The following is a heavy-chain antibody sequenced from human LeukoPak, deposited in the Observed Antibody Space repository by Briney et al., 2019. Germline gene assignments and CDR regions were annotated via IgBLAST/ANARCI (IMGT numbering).Heavy chain of an antibody. J-gene: IGHJ5*02. CDR3: ATPRRITMVRGVMGWFDP. CDR1: GGSISSSSYY. V-gene: IGHV4-39*01. D-gene: IGHD3-10*01. CDR2: IYYSGST. Sequence: SETLSLTCTVSGGSISSSSYYWGRIRQPPGKGLEWIGSIYYSGSTYYNPSLKSRVTISVDTSKNQFSLKLSSVTAADTAVYYCATPRRITMVRGVMGWFDPWGQGTLVTVSS.